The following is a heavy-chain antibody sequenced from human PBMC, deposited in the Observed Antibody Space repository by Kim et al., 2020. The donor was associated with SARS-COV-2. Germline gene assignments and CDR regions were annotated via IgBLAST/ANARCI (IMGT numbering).Heavy chain of an antibody. J-gene: IGHJ4*02. CDR3: AKGGSSWSAYLDY. D-gene: IGHD6-13*01. Sequence: YADHVKGRFTISRDNSKNTLYLQVNSLRAEDTAVYYCAKGGSSWSAYLDYWGQGTLVTVSS. V-gene: IGHV3-23*05.